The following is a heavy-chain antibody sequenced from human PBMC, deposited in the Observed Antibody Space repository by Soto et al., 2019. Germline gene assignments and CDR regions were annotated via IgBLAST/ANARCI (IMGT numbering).Heavy chain of an antibody. V-gene: IGHV6-1*01. D-gene: IGHD6-19*01. Sequence: SQTLSLTCAISGDSVSSNSAAWNWIRQSPSRGLEWLGRTYYRSKWYNDYAVSVKSRITINPDTSKNQFSLQLNSVTPEDTAVYYCARVPMYSSGWYANNWFDPWGQGTLVTVSS. CDR3: ARVPMYSSGWYANNWFDP. CDR1: GDSVSSNSAA. CDR2: TYYRSKWYN. J-gene: IGHJ5*02.